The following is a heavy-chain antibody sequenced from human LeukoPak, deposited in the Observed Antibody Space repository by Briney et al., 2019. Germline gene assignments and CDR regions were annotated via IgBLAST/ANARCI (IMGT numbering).Heavy chain of an antibody. D-gene: IGHD2-15*01. Sequence: SETLSLTCTVSGGSISSGGYYWSWIRQPPGKGLEWIGYIYYSGSTNYNPSLKSRVTISVDTSKNQFSLKLSSVTAADTAVYYCAREDRWELRAFDIWGQGTMVTVSS. CDR2: IYYSGST. CDR1: GGSISSGGYY. J-gene: IGHJ3*02. V-gene: IGHV4-30-4*01. CDR3: AREDRWELRAFDI.